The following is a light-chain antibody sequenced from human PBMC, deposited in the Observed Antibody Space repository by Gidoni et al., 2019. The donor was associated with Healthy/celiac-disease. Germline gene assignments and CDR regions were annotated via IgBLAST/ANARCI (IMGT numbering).Light chain of an antibody. CDR3: SSYTSSSTPWV. CDR1: SSDVGGYNY. CDR2: DVS. Sequence: QSALTQPASVSGSPGQSITISCTGTSSDVGGYNYVSWYQQHPGKAPKLMIYDVSTRPSGVSNRFSCSKSGNTASLTISGPQAEDEADYYCSSYTSSSTPWVFGTGTKVTVL. J-gene: IGLJ1*01. V-gene: IGLV2-14*01.